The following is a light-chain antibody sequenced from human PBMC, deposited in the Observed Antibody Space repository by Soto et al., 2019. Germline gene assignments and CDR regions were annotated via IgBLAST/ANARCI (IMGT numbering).Light chain of an antibody. CDR1: QSVAKNF. CDR2: GPS. CDR3: HQYASYPQT. Sequence: EIVLTQSPGTLSLSPGERATLSCRASQSVAKNFLAWYQQKPGQAPGLLIYGPSSRATGIPDRFSGSGSGTDFTLTISRLEPEDFAVYYCHQYASYPQTFGQGTKVEIK. J-gene: IGKJ1*01. V-gene: IGKV3-20*01.